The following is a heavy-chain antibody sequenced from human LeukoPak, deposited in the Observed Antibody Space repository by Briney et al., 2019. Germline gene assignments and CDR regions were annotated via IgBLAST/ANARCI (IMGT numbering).Heavy chain of an antibody. Sequence: GGSLRLSCAASGFTFSSYWMTWVRQAPGKGLEWVANIKEDGSEKNYLESMKGRSTISRDNAKNSLYLQMNSLRAEDTAIYYCARYYYNNDGYSEDAFDIWGQGTMVTVSS. CDR3: ARYYYNNDGYSEDAFDI. CDR2: IKEDGSEK. J-gene: IGHJ3*02. V-gene: IGHV3-7*01. D-gene: IGHD3-22*01. CDR1: GFTFSSYW.